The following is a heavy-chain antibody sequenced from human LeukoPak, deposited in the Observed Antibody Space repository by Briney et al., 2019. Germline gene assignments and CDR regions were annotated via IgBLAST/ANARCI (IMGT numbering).Heavy chain of an antibody. J-gene: IGHJ6*02. Sequence: SETLSLTCAVYGGSFIGYYWSWIRQPPGKGLEWIGEINHSGSTNYNPSLKSRVTISVDTSKNQFSLKLGSVTAADTAVYYCAKGYSSGWSRDYYYYYGMDVWGQGTTVTVSS. CDR2: INHSGST. CDR1: GGSFIGYY. D-gene: IGHD6-19*01. V-gene: IGHV4-34*01. CDR3: AKGYSSGWSRDYYYYYGMDV.